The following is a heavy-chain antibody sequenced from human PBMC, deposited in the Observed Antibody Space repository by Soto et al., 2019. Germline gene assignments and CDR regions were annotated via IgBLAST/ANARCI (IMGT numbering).Heavy chain of an antibody. Sequence: QVQLQESGPGLVKPSETLSLTCTVSGGSISSYYWCCVRQPPGKGLDWIGYIYYSGRTNYNHSLKSRLTITADASKSQSSLNLSAVTAADTAVYYCARRYGGNFDYWGQGTLVTVSS. CDR3: ARRYGGNFDY. J-gene: IGHJ4*02. CDR1: GGSISSYY. CDR2: IYYSGRT. D-gene: IGHD3-16*01. V-gene: IGHV4-59*01.